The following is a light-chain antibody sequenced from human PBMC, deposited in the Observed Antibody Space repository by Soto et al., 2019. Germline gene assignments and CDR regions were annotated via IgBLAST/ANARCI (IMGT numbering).Light chain of an antibody. V-gene: IGLV2-23*03. Sequence: QSVLTQPASVSGSPGQSITISCTETSSAVATFNLVSWYQQHPGKAPKLMIYEGSKRPSGVSNRFSGSRSGNTASLTISGLQAEDEADYYCCSYAGRSTFEVFGGGTQLTVL. CDR1: SSAVATFNL. CDR2: EGS. CDR3: CSYAGRSTFEV. J-gene: IGLJ3*02.